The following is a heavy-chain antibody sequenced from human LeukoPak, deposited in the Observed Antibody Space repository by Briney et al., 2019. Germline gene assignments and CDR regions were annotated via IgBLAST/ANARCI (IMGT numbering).Heavy chain of an antibody. CDR2: ISTTSSYI. CDR3: ARGGPWGDY. J-gene: IGHJ4*02. CDR1: GFTFSSYD. Sequence: PGGSLRLSCAASGFTFSSYDMNWVRQAPGKGLEWVSSISTTSSYIYYADSLKGRFTISRDNAKNSLFLQINSLRAEDTAVYYCARGGPWGDYWGQGTLVTVSS. D-gene: IGHD3-16*01. V-gene: IGHV3-21*01.